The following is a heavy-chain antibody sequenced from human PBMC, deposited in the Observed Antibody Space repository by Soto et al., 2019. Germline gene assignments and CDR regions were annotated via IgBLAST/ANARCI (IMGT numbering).Heavy chain of an antibody. Sequence: GGSLRLSCAASGFTFSNNAMRWVRQAPWKGLEWFSPSSGGGGTYYADSVKGRFTISRDNSKNTLYLQMNSLRAEDTAVYFCAKGACSGGSCYGTDYWGQGPLVTVSS. CDR1: GFTFSNNA. V-gene: IGHV3-23*01. CDR3: AKGACSGGSCYGTDY. CDR2: SSGGGGT. D-gene: IGHD2-15*01. J-gene: IGHJ4*02.